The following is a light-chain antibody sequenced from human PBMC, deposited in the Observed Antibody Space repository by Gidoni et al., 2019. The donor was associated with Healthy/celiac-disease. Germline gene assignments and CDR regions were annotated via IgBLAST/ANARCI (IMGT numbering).Light chain of an antibody. V-gene: IGLV3-1*01. J-gene: IGLJ2*01. Sequence: SYELTPPPPVSASPGQTASITCSGDKLGDKYACWYQQKPGQSPVLVIYQESKRPSGIPERFSGSNSGNTATLTISGTQAMDEADYYCQAWDSSTVVFGGGTKLTVL. CDR1: KLGDKY. CDR2: QES. CDR3: QAWDSSTVV.